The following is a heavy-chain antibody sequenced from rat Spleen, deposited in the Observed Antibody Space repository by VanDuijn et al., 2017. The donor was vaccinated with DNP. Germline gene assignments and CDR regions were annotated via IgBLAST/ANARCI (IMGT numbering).Heavy chain of an antibody. V-gene: IGHV5-22*01. J-gene: IGHJ2*01. D-gene: IGHD1-2*01. CDR2: ISPSGSRT. Sequence: EVQLVESGGGLLQPGRSLKLSCAASGFTFSDYYMAWVRQAPKRGLEWVAAISPSGSRTLYPDSVKGRFTVSRDNAKSSLYLQINSLQSDDTATYYCVRGIYYYSSWPDHWGQGVMVTVSS. CDR3: VRGIYYYSSWPDH. CDR1: GFTFSDYY.